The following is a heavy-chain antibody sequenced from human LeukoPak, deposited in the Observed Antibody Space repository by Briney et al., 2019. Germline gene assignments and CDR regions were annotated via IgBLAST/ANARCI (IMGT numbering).Heavy chain of an antibody. V-gene: IGHV3-30*03. D-gene: IGHD1-1*01. Sequence: GRSLRLSCAASGFTFSSYGMHWVRQAPGKGLEWVAVISYDGSNKYYADPVKGRFTISRDNSKNTLYLQMNSLRAEDTAVYYCAGTRDAFDIWGQGTMVTVSS. CDR2: ISYDGSNK. J-gene: IGHJ3*02. CDR3: AGTRDAFDI. CDR1: GFTFSSYG.